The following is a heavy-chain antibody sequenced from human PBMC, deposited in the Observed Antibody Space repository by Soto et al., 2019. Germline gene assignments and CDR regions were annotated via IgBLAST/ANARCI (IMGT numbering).Heavy chain of an antibody. V-gene: IGHV3-23*01. CDR2: ISGSGGST. CDR3: AKGILVSSTSCRGAFDY. CDR1: GFTFSSYA. D-gene: IGHD2-2*01. Sequence: GSLRLSCAASGFTFSSYAMSWVRQAPGKGLEWVSAISGSGGSTYYADSVKGRFTISRDNSKNTLYLQMNSLRAEDTAVYYCAKGILVSSTSCRGAFDYWGQGTLVTVSS. J-gene: IGHJ4*02.